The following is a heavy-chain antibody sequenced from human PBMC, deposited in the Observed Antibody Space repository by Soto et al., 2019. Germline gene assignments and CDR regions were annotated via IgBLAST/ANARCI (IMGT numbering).Heavy chain of an antibody. CDR2: TYYRSKWYN. J-gene: IGHJ5*02. CDR3: ARDSGDYYDSSGYSYNWFDP. Sequence: KQSQTLSLTCAISGDSVSSNSAAWNWIRQSPSRGLEWLGRTYYRSKWYNDYAVSVKSRITINPDTSKNQFSLQLNSVTPEDTAVYYCARDSGDYYDSSGYSYNWFDPWGQGTLVTVSS. D-gene: IGHD3-22*01. CDR1: GDSVSSNSAA. V-gene: IGHV6-1*01.